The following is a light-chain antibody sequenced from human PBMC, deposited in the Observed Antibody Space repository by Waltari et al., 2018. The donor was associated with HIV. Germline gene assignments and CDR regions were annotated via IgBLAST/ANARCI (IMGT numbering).Light chain of an antibody. V-gene: IGLV1-40*01. CDR1: YSNIGSAYN. CDR3: QSYDNSLGGSKV. Sequence: QSVLTQPPSVSGAPAQRVTIPCTGTYSNIGSAYNVNWYQHLPGTAPKVLIYSKDNRPSGVPDRFSGSRSGTSASLSITGLQAEDEAHYYCQSYDNSLGGSKVFGGGTKLTVL. CDR2: SKD. J-gene: IGLJ2*01.